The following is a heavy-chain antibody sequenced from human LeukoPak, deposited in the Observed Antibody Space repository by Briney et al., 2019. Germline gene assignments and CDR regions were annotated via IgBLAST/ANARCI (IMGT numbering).Heavy chain of an antibody. D-gene: IGHD3-10*02. CDR2: IYYSGST. J-gene: IGHJ5*02. V-gene: IGHV4-39*07. CDR1: GGSISSSSYY. Sequence: PSETLSLTCTVSGGSISSSSYYWGWTRQPPGKGLEWIGSIYYSGSTYYNPSLKSRVTISVDTSKNQFSLKLSSVTAADTAVYYCARRVDVRGVTDPWGQGTLVTVSS. CDR3: ARRVDVRGVTDP.